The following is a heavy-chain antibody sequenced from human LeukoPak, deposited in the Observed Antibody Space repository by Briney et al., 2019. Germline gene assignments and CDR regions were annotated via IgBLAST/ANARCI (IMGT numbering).Heavy chain of an antibody. D-gene: IGHD3-10*01. V-gene: IGHV4-39*02. J-gene: IGHJ6*02. CDR3: ARDTEYASGSYVRGYYYYGMDV. CDR1: GGSIRSSYYY. Sequence: SETLSLTYTVSGGSIRSSYYYWVWIRQPPGKGLEWIGSIYDSGSTYYNPSLKSRVTISVDTSKNQFSLKLNSVTAADTAVYYCARDTEYASGSYVRGYYYYGMDVWGQGTTVTVSS. CDR2: IYDSGST.